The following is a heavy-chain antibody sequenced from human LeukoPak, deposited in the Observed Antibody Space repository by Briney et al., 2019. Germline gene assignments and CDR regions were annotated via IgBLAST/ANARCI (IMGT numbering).Heavy chain of an antibody. V-gene: IGHV1-2*02. D-gene: IGHD3-10*01. CDR1: GYTFTGYY. Sequence: ASVKVSCKASGYTFTGYYMHWVRQAPGQGLEWMGWINPNSGGTNYAQKFQGRVTMTRDTSISTAYMELSRLRSDDTAVYYCAILLWFGELLSRGGSYWGQGTLVTVSS. CDR3: AILLWFGELLSRGGSY. J-gene: IGHJ4*02. CDR2: INPNSGGT.